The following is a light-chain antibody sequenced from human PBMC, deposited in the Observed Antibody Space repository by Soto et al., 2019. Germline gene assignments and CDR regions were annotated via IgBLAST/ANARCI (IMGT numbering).Light chain of an antibody. CDR1: QSISSW. V-gene: IGKV1-5*01. J-gene: IGKJ1*01. CDR3: QQYNSYSGT. Sequence: DIQMTQSPSTLSASVGDRVTITCRASQSISSWLAWYQQKPGKAPKLLIYDASSLESGVPSRFSGRESGTEFTLTITGLQPYDFALFYCQQYNSYSGTSGKGTKV. CDR2: DAS.